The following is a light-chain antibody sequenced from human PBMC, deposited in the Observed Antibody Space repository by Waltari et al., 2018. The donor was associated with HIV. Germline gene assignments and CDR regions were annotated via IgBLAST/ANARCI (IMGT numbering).Light chain of an antibody. CDR3: QQTATVPYT. J-gene: IGKJ2*01. V-gene: IGKV1-12*02. CDR1: QDIYNW. Sequence: DIQMTQSPSSVSASLGYTVTITCRPSQDIYNWLAWYQKRPERAPKLLIFATSTLHSGAPSRFSGSASGTNFTLTINTLQPEDVGIYYCQQTATVPYTFGQGTKIEFK. CDR2: ATS.